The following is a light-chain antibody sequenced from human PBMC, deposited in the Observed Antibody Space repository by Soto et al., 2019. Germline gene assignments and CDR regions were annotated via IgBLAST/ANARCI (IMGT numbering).Light chain of an antibody. CDR1: QSVSSSY. J-gene: IGKJ5*01. CDR2: GTS. CDR3: QQFGSSPPVT. Sequence: EIVLTQSPGTLSLSPGERATLSCRASQSVSSSYLAWYQQKPGKAPRLLICGTSSRATGIPDRFSGSGSGTDFTLTISRLEPEDFAVYYCQQFGSSPPVTFGQGTRLEIK. V-gene: IGKV3-20*01.